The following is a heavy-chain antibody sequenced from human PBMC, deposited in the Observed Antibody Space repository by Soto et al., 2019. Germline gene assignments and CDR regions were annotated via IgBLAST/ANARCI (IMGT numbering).Heavy chain of an antibody. CDR3: ARYSSSSGYYYYYMDV. J-gene: IGHJ6*03. V-gene: IGHV1-18*01. CDR1: GYTFTSYG. CDR2: ISAYNGNT. Sequence: ASVKVSCKASGYTFTSYGISWVRQAPGQGLEWMGWISAYNGNTNYAQKLQGRVTMTTDKSTGTAYMELRSLRSDDTAVYYCARYSSSSGYYYYYMDVWGKGTTVTVSS. D-gene: IGHD6-6*01.